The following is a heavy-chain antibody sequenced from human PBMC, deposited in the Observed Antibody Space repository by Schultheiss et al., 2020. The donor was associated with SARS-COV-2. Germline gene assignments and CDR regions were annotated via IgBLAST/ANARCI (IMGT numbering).Heavy chain of an antibody. J-gene: IGHJ6*02. CDR3: ARDLAVRDLPGGGYYYYGMDV. CDR2: ISGDNGNT. Sequence: ASVKVSCKASGYTFTSYDINWVRQAPGQGLEWMGWISGDNGNTDYVQKLQGRVTMTTDTSTSTAYMELRSLRSDDTAVYYCARDLAVRDLPGGGYYYYGMDVWGQGTTVTVSS. D-gene: IGHD3-16*01. V-gene: IGHV1-18*01. CDR1: GYTFTSYD.